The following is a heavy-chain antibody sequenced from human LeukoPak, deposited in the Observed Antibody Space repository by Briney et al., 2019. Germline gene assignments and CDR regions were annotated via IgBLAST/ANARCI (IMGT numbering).Heavy chain of an antibody. CDR3: ARASKYYYDGSGYYAPFDY. D-gene: IGHD3-22*01. V-gene: IGHV4-34*01. Sequence: SETLSLTCAVYGGSFSGYYWSWIRQPPGKGLEWIGEINHSGSTNYNPSLKSRVTISVDTSKNQFSLKLSSVTAADTAVYYCARASKYYYDGSGYYAPFDYWGQGTLVTVSS. CDR1: GGSFSGYY. CDR2: INHSGST. J-gene: IGHJ4*02.